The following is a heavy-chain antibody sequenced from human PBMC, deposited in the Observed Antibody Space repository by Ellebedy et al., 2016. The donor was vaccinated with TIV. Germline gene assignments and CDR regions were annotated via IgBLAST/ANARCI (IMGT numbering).Heavy chain of an antibody. J-gene: IGHJ2*01. D-gene: IGHD3-10*02. Sequence: GESLKISCAASKFTVSYNYMNWVRQAPGKGPEWVSGIYTDDSTYYADSVKGRFTISRDNAKNTLYLHIDSLRTEDTAVYYCARAPFYDVDLSGWYFDLWGRGTLVTVSS. CDR2: IYTDDST. CDR3: ARAPFYDVDLSGWYFDL. CDR1: KFTVSYNY. V-gene: IGHV3-66*01.